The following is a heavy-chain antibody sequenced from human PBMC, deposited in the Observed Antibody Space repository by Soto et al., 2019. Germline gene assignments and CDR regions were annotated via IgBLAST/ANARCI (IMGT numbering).Heavy chain of an antibody. CDR1: GFTFSSYN. Sequence: EVQLVESGGGLVQPGGSLRLSCAASGFTFSSYNMNWVRQAPGKGLGWVSYISPSTSTIYYADSVKGRFTSSRDNAKNSLYLQMNSLTAEDTAVDYWARGRSGFDPWGQGTLVTVSS. J-gene: IGHJ5*02. CDR3: ARGRSGFDP. V-gene: IGHV3-48*01. CDR2: ISPSTSTI.